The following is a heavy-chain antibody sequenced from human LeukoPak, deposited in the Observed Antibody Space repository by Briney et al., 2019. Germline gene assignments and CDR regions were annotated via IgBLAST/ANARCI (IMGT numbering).Heavy chain of an antibody. J-gene: IGHJ2*01. CDR2: IYSGGST. D-gene: IGHD1-26*01. CDR3: AREPTLSEQTWYFDL. V-gene: IGHV3-53*01. CDR1: GFTVSSNY. Sequence: GGSLRLSCAASGFTVSSNYMSWVRQAPGKGLEWVSVIYSGGSTYYADSVKGRFTISRDSAKNSLYLQMNSLRAEDTAVYYCAREPTLSEQTWYFDLWGRGTLVTVSS.